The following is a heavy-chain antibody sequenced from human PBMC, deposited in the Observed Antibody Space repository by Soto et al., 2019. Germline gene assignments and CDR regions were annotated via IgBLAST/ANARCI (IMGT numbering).Heavy chain of an antibody. J-gene: IGHJ6*02. CDR2: IYYSGST. V-gene: IGHV4-59*01. D-gene: IGHD4-17*01. CDR1: GGSISSYY. Sequence: SETLSLTCTISGGSISSYYWSWIRQPPGKGLEWIGYIYYSGSTNYNPSLKSRVTISVDTSKNQFSLKLSSVTAADTAVYYCARDSVTVTTSYGMDVWGQGTTVTVSS. CDR3: ARDSVTVTTSYGMDV.